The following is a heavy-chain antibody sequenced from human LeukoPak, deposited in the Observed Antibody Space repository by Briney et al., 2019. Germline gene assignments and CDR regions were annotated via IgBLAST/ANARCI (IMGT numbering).Heavy chain of an antibody. D-gene: IGHD5-18*01. J-gene: IGHJ6*02. Sequence: ASVKVSCKASGYTFTSYAMNWVRQAPGQGLEWMGWINTNTGNPTYAQGFTGRFVFSLDTSVSTAYLQISSLKAEDTAVYYCARPSTAMVTSYYYGMDVWGQGTTVTVSS. V-gene: IGHV7-4-1*02. CDR1: GYTFTSYA. CDR3: ARPSTAMVTSYYYGMDV. CDR2: INTNTGNP.